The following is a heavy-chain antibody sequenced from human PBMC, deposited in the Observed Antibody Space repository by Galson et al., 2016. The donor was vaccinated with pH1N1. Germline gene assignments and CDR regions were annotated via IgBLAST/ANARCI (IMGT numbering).Heavy chain of an antibody. D-gene: IGHD3-3*01. CDR2: VYSGGNT. V-gene: IGHV3-53*05. J-gene: IGHJ4*02. Sequence: SLRLSCAASGFTVSSNYMSWVRQAPGKGLEWVSIVYSGGNTYYADSVKGRFTISRDNSNNTLYLQVNSLRAEDTAVYYCARVWSYDFWSGVGDFYFDYWGQGILVTVSS. CDR3: ARVWSYDFWSGVGDFYFDY. CDR1: GFTVSSNY.